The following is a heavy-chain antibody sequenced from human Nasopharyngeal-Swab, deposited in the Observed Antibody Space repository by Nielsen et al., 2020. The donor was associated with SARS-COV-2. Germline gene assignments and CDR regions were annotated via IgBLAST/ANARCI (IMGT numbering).Heavy chain of an antibody. J-gene: IGHJ4*02. D-gene: IGHD6-13*01. CDR1: GFTFSDYY. V-gene: IGHV3-11*04. CDR2: ISSSGSTI. CDR3: ARADGSSFDY. Sequence: GESLKISCAASGFTFSDYYKSWIRQAPGKGLEWVSYISSSGSTIYYADSVKGRFTISRDNAKNSLYLQMNSLRAEDTAVYYCARADGSSFDYWGQGTLVTVSS.